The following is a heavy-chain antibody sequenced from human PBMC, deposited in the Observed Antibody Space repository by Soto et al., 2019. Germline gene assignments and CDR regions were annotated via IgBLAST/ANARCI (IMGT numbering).Heavy chain of an antibody. J-gene: IGHJ4*02. CDR2: IKQDGSEK. CDR3: ARAPLGGISSSLDYYFDY. Sequence: PGGSLRLSCAASGFTFSSYWMSWVRQAPGKGLAWVANIKQDGSEKYYVDSVKGRFTISRDNAKNSLYLQMNSLRAEDTAVYYCARAPLGGISSSLDYYFDYWGQGTLVTVSA. CDR1: GFTFSSYW. V-gene: IGHV3-7*03. D-gene: IGHD6-6*01.